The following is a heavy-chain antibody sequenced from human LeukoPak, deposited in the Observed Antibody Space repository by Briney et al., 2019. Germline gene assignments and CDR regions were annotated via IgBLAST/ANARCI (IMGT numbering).Heavy chain of an antibody. J-gene: IGHJ4*02. D-gene: IGHD6-25*01. CDR2: INHSGST. CDR3: ARHKYLSLAAPLDY. Sequence: SETLSLTCAVYGGSFSGYYWSWIRQPPGKGLEWIGEINHSGSTNYNPSLKSRVTISVDTSKKQFSLKLSSVTAADTAVYYCARHKYLSLAAPLDYWGQGTLVTVSS. CDR1: GGSFSGYY. V-gene: IGHV4-34*01.